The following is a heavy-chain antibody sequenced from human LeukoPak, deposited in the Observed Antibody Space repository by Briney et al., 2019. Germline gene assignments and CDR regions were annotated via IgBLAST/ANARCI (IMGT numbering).Heavy chain of an antibody. V-gene: IGHV3-66*01. CDR1: GFSVSNNY. CDR2: IYSGGST. J-gene: IGHJ1*01. D-gene: IGHD2-15*01. Sequence: GGSLRLSCAASGFSVSNNYMSWVRQAPGKGLEWVSVIYSGGSTSYADSVKGRFTISRDNSKNTLYLQMNSLRAEDTAVYYCASVSYSPEYFQHWGQGTLVTVSS. CDR3: ASVSYSPEYFQH.